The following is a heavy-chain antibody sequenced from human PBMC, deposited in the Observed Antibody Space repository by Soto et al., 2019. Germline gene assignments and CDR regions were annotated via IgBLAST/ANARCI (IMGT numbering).Heavy chain of an antibody. CDR3: AEGGYRFEY. CDR2: ISYDGSNK. CDR1: VFTFSSYG. J-gene: IGHJ4*02. D-gene: IGHD5-12*01. Sequence: GGSLRLSCAASVFTFSSYGMHCVRQAPGKGLEWVAVISYDGSNKYYADSVKGRFTISRDNSKNTLYLQMNSLRAEDTAVYYCAEGGYRFEYWGQGTLVLVSS. V-gene: IGHV3-30*18.